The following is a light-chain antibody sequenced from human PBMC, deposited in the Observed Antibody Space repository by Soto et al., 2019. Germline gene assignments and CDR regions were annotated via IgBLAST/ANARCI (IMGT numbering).Light chain of an antibody. CDR3: QSYDSSLSAVV. V-gene: IGLV1-40*01. Sequence: QSVLTQPPSVSGAPGQRVTISCTGSSSNIGAGYDVPWYQPLPGTAPKLLIYGNSNRPSGVPDRFSGSKSGTSASLASTGLQAEDEADYYCQSYDSSLSAVVFGGGTKLTVL. J-gene: IGLJ2*01. CDR1: SSNIGAGYD. CDR2: GNS.